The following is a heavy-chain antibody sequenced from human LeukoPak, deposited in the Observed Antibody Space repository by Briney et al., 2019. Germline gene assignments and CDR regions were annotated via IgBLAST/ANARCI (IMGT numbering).Heavy chain of an antibody. J-gene: IGHJ4*02. CDR2: ISAYNGNT. CDR1: GYTFTSYG. D-gene: IGHD6-19*01. V-gene: IGHV1-18*01. CDR3: ARLGSSGWNGPGY. Sequence: ASVKVSCKASGYTFTSYGISWVRQAPGQGLEWMGWISAYNGNTNYAQNLQGRVTMTTDTSMSTGYMEPRSLRSDDTAVYYCARLGSSGWNGPGYWGQGTLVTVSS.